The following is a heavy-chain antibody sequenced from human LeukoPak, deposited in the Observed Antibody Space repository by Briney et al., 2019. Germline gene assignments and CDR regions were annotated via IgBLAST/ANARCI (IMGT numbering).Heavy chain of an antibody. CDR1: GFTFSCYA. J-gene: IGHJ4*02. CDR2: ISGSGRRT. CDR3: AKDVRLVRGVNYGSIIDYFDY. Sequence: GGSLRLSCAASGFTFSCYAMRWVRPAREKGLECVSAISGSGRRTYYADSVKGRFTISRDNAKNTLYLQMNSLRAEDTAVYYCAKDVRLVRGVNYGSIIDYFDYWGQGTLVTVSS. V-gene: IGHV3-23*01. D-gene: IGHD3-10*01.